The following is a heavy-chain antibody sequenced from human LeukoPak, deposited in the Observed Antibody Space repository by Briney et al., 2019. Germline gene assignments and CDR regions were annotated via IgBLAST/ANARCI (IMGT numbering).Heavy chain of an antibody. V-gene: IGHV3-30*18. CDR1: GFTFSSYG. Sequence: GGSLRLSCAASGFTFSSYGMHWVRQAPGKGLEWVAVISYDGSNKYYADSVKGRFTISRDNSKNTLYLQMNSLRAEDTAVYYCAKAAITMVRGVIMGADFDYWGQGTLVTVSS. J-gene: IGHJ4*02. CDR2: ISYDGSNK. D-gene: IGHD3-10*01. CDR3: AKAAITMVRGVIMGADFDY.